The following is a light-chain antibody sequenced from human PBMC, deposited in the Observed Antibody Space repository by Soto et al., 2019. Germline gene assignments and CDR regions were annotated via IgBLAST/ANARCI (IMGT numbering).Light chain of an antibody. V-gene: IGKV3-11*01. J-gene: IGKJ3*01. CDR2: DAS. Sequence: EIVLTQSPATLSLSPGERATLSCRASQSVSSYLAWYQQKPGQAPRLLIYDASNRAAGIPARLSGSGSETGFTLIISSPKPDHFAVYHYHRRSHWPTTFGPGTKVDTK. CDR3: HRRSHWPTT. CDR1: QSVSSY.